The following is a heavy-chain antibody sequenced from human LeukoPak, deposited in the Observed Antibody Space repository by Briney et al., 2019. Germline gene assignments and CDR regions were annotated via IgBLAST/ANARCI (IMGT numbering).Heavy chain of an antibody. Sequence: SVKVSCKASGGTFSSYAISWVRQAPGQGLEWMGGIIPIFGTANYAQKFQGRVTLTADASTSTAYMELSSLRSEDTAVYYCARDTESLPYYDFWSGYYDWGQGTLVTVSS. J-gene: IGHJ4*02. V-gene: IGHV1-69*01. CDR1: GGTFSSYA. CDR2: IIPIFGTA. D-gene: IGHD3-3*01. CDR3: ARDTESLPYYDFWSGYYD.